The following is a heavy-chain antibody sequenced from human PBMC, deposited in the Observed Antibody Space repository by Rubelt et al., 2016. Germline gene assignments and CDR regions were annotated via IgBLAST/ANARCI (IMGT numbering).Heavy chain of an antibody. V-gene: IGHV4-38-2*02. CDR1: GGSISSGYY. CDR2: IYHSGST. D-gene: IGHD6-25*01. J-gene: IGHJ1*01. Sequence: QVQLEESGPGLVKPSETLSLTCTVSGGSISSGYYWGWIRQPPGKGLEWIGGIYHSGSTYYNPSLRSRVTISVDTSKNQFSLKLSSVTAADTAVYYCARDTVRGGSASAPTLFPLVSCENSASDTSSVAVXCHAQDFQ. CDR3: ARDTVRGGSASAPTLFPLVSCENSASDTSSVAVXCHAQDFQ.